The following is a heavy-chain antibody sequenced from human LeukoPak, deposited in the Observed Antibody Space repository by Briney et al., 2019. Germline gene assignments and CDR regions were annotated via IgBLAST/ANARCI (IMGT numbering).Heavy chain of an antibody. CDR3: ARDGMDYDSSGYYYPIDY. V-gene: IGHV3-30-3*01. J-gene: IGHJ4*02. Sequence: GGSLRLSCAASGFTFSSYAMHWVRQAPGKGLEWVAVISYDGSNKYYADSVKGRFTISRDNSKNTLYLQVNSLRAEDTAVYYCARDGMDYDSSGYYYPIDYWGQGTLVTVSS. CDR2: ISYDGSNK. CDR1: GFTFSSYA. D-gene: IGHD3-22*01.